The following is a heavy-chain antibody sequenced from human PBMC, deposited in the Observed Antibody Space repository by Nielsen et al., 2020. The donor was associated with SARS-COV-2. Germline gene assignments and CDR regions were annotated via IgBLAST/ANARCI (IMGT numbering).Heavy chain of an antibody. Sequence: GESLKISCATSGLIFSSSWMVWVRQAPGKGLEWVANINEDGSVVNYVDSVKGRFTISRDNAGKSLYLQMNSLTAEDTGVYYCARDPGVAVGEDGFDIWGQGTMVTVSS. CDR1: GLIFSSSW. D-gene: IGHD2-15*01. V-gene: IGHV3-7*01. J-gene: IGHJ3*02. CDR3: ARDPGVAVGEDGFDI. CDR2: INEDGSVV.